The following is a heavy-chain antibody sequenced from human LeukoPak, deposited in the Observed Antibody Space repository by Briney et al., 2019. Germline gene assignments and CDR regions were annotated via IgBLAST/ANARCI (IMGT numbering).Heavy chain of an antibody. J-gene: IGHJ6*02. CDR1: GGTFSSYA. CDR2: IIPIFGTA. V-gene: IGHV1-69*13. Sequence: GASVKVSCKASGGTFSSYAISWVRQAPGQGLERMGGIIPIFGTANYAQKFQGRVTITADESTSTAYMELSSLRSEDTAVYYCARDPEVAEVATHYYGMDVWGQGTTVTVSS. CDR3: ARDPEVAEVATHYYGMDV. D-gene: IGHD5-24*01.